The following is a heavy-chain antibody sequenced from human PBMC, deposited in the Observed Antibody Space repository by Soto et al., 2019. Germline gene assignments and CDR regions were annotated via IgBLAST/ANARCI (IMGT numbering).Heavy chain of an antibody. CDR3: GRDFRGGGGWAQSFAY. J-gene: IGHJ4*02. D-gene: IGHD2-15*01. CDR2: ISYDGSNK. CDR1: GFTFSDHY. Sequence: GGSLRLSCVASGFTFSDHYMTWIRQAPGKGQDWVAVISYDGSNKYYADSVEGRFTISRDNSKNTVYLQMNSLRAEDTAVYYCGRDFRGGGGWAQSFAYWGQETLVTVSP. V-gene: IGHV3-30-3*01.